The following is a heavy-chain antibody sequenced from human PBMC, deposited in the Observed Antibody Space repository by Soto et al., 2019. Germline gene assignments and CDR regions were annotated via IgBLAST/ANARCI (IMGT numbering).Heavy chain of an antibody. CDR2: ISDDGSSK. V-gene: IGHV3-30*18. J-gene: IGHJ4*02. D-gene: IGHD5-12*01. Sequence: QVQLVESGGGVVQPGRSLRLSCTASGFTFNNYGIHWVRQAPGKGLEWVAVISDDGSSKYYADSVKGRFTISRDNSRNTLYLQMNSLRTEDTAVYYCAKGCGRGDGLCGSRGQGTLVTVSS. CDR3: AKGCGRGDGLCGS. CDR1: GFTFNNYG.